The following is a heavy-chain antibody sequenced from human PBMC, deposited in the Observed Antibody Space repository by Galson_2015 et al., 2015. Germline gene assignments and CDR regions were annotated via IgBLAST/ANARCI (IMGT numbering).Heavy chain of an antibody. V-gene: IGHV3-48*02. CDR1: GFTFSSYR. Sequence: SLRLSCAASGFTFSSYRMYWVRQAPGKGLEWVAYISSSSSTIYYADSVKGRFTISRDNDKNSLYLQMDSVRDEDTAKYDCSRDSIFDYWGQGTLVTVSS. J-gene: IGHJ4*02. CDR3: SRDSIFDY. CDR2: ISSSSSTI.